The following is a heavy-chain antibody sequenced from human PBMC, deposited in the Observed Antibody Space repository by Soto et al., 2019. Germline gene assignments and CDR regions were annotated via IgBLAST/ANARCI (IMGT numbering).Heavy chain of an antibody. CDR2: IYPGDSDT. Sequence: RILQKNRKGLEWMGIIYPGDSDTRYSPSFQGQVTISADKSISTAYLQWSSLKASDTAIYYCARGAEVAGRETLDYWCPGTLVTVSS. J-gene: IGHJ4*01. D-gene: IGHD6-19*01. CDR3: ARGAEVAGRETLDY. V-gene: IGHV5-51*01.